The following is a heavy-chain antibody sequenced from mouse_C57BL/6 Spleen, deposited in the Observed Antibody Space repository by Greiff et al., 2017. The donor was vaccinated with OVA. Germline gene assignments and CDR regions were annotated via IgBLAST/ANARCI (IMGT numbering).Heavy chain of an antibody. J-gene: IGHJ4*01. V-gene: IGHV2-2*01. D-gene: IGHD2-3*01. CDR3: ARFYDGYYKGYAMDY. CDR2: IWSGGST. CDR1: GFSLTSYG. Sequence: VQLQESGPGLVQPSQSLSITCTVSGFSLTSYGVHWVRQSPGKGLEWLGVIWSGGSTDYNAAFISRLSISKDNSKSQVFFKMNSLQADDTAIYYCARFYDGYYKGYAMDYWGQGTSVTVSS.